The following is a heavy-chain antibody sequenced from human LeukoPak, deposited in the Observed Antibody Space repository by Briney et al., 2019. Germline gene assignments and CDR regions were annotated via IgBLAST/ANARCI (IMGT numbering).Heavy chain of an antibody. CDR1: GVTLSSSA. Sequence: GGSLRLSCAASGVTLSSSAMSWVRQAPGKGLEWVSTISSRGGDTNYPDSVKGRFTISRDNSKNTLYLQMNSLRAEDTAVYFCARGLPITLVRGVEGYYFDYWGQGTLVTVSS. CDR3: ARGLPITLVRGVEGYYFDY. D-gene: IGHD3-10*01. V-gene: IGHV3-23*01. CDR2: ISSRGGDT. J-gene: IGHJ4*02.